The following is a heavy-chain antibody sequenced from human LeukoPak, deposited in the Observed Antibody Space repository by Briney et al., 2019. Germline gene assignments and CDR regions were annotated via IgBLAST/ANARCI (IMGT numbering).Heavy chain of an antibody. CDR3: ARHRSPTSSYDSSGYYKRGALDY. CDR1: GYSISSSYS. V-gene: IGHV4-38-2*02. D-gene: IGHD3-22*01. J-gene: IGHJ4*02. CDR2: INHSGST. Sequence: SETLSLTCTVSGYSISSSYSWGWIRQPPEKGLEWIGEINHSGSTNHNPSLKSRVTISVDTSKNQFSLKLISVTAADTAVYYCARHRSPTSSYDSSGYYKRGALDYWGQGTLVTVSS.